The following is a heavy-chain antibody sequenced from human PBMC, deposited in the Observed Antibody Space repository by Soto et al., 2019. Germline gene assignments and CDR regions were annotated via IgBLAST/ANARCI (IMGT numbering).Heavy chain of an antibody. CDR2: TRNKANSYTI. V-gene: IGHV3-72*01. CDR3: ARVDDSSGYYLDY. D-gene: IGHD3-22*01. J-gene: IGHJ4*02. CDR1: GFTFSDHY. Sequence: EVQLVESGGGLVQPGGSLRLSCAASGFTFSDHYMDWVRQAPGKGLEWVGRTRNKANSYTIEYAASVKGRFTISRDDSKNSLYLQMNSLKTEDTAVYYCARVDDSSGYYLDYWGQGTLVTVSS.